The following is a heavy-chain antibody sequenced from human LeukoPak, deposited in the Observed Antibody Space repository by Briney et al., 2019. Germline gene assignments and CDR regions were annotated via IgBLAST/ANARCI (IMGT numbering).Heavy chain of an antibody. V-gene: IGHV3-15*01. D-gene: IGHD2-15*01. J-gene: IGHJ4*02. CDR1: GFTFSNAW. Sequence: GGSLRLSCAASGFTFSNAWMSWVRQAPGKGLEWVGRIKSKTDGGTTDYAAPVKGRFTISRDDSKNTLYLQMNSLKTEDTAVYYCTTVTLLSSGGSCCSGEPLLCQWPRRYWGQGTLVTVSS. CDR3: TTVTLLSSGGSCCSGEPLLCQWPRRY. CDR2: IKSKTDGGTT.